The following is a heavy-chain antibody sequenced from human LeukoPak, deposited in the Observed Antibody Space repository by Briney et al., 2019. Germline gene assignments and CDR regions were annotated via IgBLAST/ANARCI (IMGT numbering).Heavy chain of an antibody. J-gene: IGHJ6*02. V-gene: IGHV1-18*01. CDR1: GYTFTSYG. D-gene: IGHD2-2*01. CDR2: ISAYNGNT. CDR3: AREAYCSSTSCPLYDYYYYYGMDV. Sequence: ASVKVSCKASGYTFTSYGISWVRQAPGQGLEWMGWISAYNGNTNYAQKLQGRVTMTTDTSTSAAYMELRSLRSDDTAVYYCAREAYCSSTSCPLYDYYYYYGMDVWGQGTTVTVSS.